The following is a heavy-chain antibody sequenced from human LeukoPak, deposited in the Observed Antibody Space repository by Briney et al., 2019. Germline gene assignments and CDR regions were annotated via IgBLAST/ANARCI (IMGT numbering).Heavy chain of an antibody. CDR1: GYSFTSYW. CDR2: IYPGDSDT. Sequence: LGESLKISCKGSGYSFTSYWIGWVRQMPGKGLEWMGIIYPGDSDTRYSPSFQGQVTISADKSISTAYLQWSSLKASDTAMYYCARLGASRHSSYYYYYMDVWGKGTTVTVSS. V-gene: IGHV5-51*01. D-gene: IGHD3-3*01. J-gene: IGHJ6*03. CDR3: ARLGASRHSSYYYYYMDV.